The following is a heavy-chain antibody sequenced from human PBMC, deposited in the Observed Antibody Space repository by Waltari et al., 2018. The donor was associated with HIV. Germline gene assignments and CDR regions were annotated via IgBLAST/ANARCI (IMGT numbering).Heavy chain of an antibody. V-gene: IGHV4-38-2*02. Sequence: QVQLQELGPGLVKPSETLSLTCAVSGYSISSGYSWGWIRQPPGKGLEWIGSIYHSGRTYYNPSLKSGVTISVDTSKNQFSRKLSSVTAADTAVYYCARDPITMVRGVIITWGQGTMVTVSS. CDR3: ARDPITMVRGVIIT. D-gene: IGHD3-10*01. J-gene: IGHJ3*01. CDR1: GYSISSGYS. CDR2: IYHSGRT.